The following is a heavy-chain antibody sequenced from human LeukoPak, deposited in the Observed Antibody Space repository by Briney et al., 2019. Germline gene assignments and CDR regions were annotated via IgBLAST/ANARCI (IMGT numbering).Heavy chain of an antibody. CDR2: INPNSGGT. V-gene: IGHV1-2*02. D-gene: IGHD3-9*01. CDR1: GYSFNDKY. Sequence: ASVKVSCKASGYSFNDKYLHWVRQAPGQGLEWMGSINPNSGGTNYAQKFQGRVTMTTDTSMSTAYMELSRLTSDDTAVYYCARVPLRDGYFDWLLRVRRSDNYYYYMDVWGKGTTVTISS. J-gene: IGHJ6*03. CDR3: ARVPLRDGYFDWLLRVRRSDNYYYYMDV.